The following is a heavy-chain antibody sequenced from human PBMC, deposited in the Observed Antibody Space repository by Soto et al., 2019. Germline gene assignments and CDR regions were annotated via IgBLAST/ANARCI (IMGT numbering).Heavy chain of an antibody. D-gene: IGHD6-6*01. Sequence: EVQLVECGGGLVQPGGSLRLSCAASGFTFSSYWMSWVRQAPGKGLEWVANIKQDGSEKYYVDSVKGRFTISRDNAKNSLYLQMNSLRAEDTAVYYCARDVVSIAARSGGIDYWGHETLVTVSS. CDR2: IKQDGSEK. CDR3: ARDVVSIAARSGGIDY. V-gene: IGHV3-7*01. J-gene: IGHJ4*01. CDR1: GFTFSSYW.